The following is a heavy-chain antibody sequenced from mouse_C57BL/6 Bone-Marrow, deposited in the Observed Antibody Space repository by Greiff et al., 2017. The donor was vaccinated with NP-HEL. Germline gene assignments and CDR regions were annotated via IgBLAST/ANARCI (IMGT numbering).Heavy chain of an antibody. J-gene: IGHJ4*01. Sequence: EVQLQESGGDLVKPGGSLKLSCAASGFTFSSYGMSWVRQTPDKRLEWVATISSGGSYTYYPDSVKGRSTISRDNAKNTLYLQMSSLKSEDTAMYYCARRDYYGNYVYAMDYWGQGTSVTVSS. D-gene: IGHD2-1*01. CDR2: ISSGGSYT. CDR3: ARRDYYGNYVYAMDY. V-gene: IGHV5-6*01. CDR1: GFTFSSYG.